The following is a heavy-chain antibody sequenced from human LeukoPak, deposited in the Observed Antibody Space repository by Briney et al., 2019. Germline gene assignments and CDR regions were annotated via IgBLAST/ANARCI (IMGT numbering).Heavy chain of an antibody. CDR2: ISSSGSTI. V-gene: IGHV3-48*03. CDR3: ARRAGAYSHPYDY. Sequence: PGGSLRLSCAASGFTFSSYEMNWVRQAPGKGLEWVSYISSSGSTIYYADSVKGRFTISRDNAKNSLYLQMHSLRPEDTAVYYGARRAGAYSHPYDYWGQGSLVT. CDR1: GFTFSSYE. D-gene: IGHD4/OR15-4a*01. J-gene: IGHJ4*02.